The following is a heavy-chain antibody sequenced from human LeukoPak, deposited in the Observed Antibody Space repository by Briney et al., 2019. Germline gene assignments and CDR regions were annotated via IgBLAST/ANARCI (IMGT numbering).Heavy chain of an antibody. V-gene: IGHV3-23*01. CDR1: GFTFSGYA. D-gene: IGHD3-16*02. Sequence: PGGSLRLSCAASGFTFSGYAMSWVRQAPGKGLEWVSAISGSGGSTYYADSVKGRFTISRDNSKNTLYLQMNSLRAEDTAVYYCAKGPFTFGGVIVPVDYWGQGTLVTVSS. J-gene: IGHJ4*02. CDR3: AKGPFTFGGVIVPVDY. CDR2: ISGSGGST.